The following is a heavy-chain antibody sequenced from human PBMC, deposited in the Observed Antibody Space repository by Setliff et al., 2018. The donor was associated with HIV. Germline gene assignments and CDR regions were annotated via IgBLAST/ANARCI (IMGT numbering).Heavy chain of an antibody. CDR3: ARDRSHSSMGATDRPIDY. CDR1: GYTFTSYY. D-gene: IGHD1-26*01. Sequence: ASVKVSCKASGYTFTSYYMHWVRQAPGQGLEWMGIINPSGGSTSYAQKFQGRVTMTRDTSTSTVYMELSSLRSEDTAVYYCARDRSHSSMGATDRPIDYWGQGTLVTVPQ. V-gene: IGHV1-46*01. J-gene: IGHJ4*02. CDR2: INPSGGST.